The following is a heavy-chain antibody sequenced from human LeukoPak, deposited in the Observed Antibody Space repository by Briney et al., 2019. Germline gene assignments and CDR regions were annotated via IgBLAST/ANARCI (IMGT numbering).Heavy chain of an antibody. J-gene: IGHJ6*03. CDR2: IYYSGST. V-gene: IGHV4-39*01. CDR1: GGSISSSSYY. D-gene: IGHD4-17*01. CDR3: ARQHGDYNSYYYYMDV. Sequence: SETLSLTCTVSGGSISSSSYYWGWIRQPPGKGLEWIGSIYYSGSTYYNPSLKSRVTISVDTSKNQFSLKLSSVTAADTAVYYCARQHGDYNSYYYYMDVWGKGTTVTVSS.